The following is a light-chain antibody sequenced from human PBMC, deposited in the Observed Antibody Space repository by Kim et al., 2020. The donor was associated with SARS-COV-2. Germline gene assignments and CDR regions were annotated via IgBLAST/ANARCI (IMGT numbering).Light chain of an antibody. J-gene: IGLJ1*01. CDR1: NIGSKS. CDR3: QVWDGSSDYV. V-gene: IGLV3-21*04. CDR2: YDS. Sequence: SYELTQPPSVSVAPGKTARITCGGNNIGSKSVHWYQQKPGQAPVLVIYYDSDRPSGIPERFSGSNSGNTATLTISRVEAGEEADYYCQVWDGSSDYVFGT.